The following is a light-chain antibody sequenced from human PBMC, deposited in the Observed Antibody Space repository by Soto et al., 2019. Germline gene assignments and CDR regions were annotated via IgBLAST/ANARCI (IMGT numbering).Light chain of an antibody. J-gene: IGKJ2*01. V-gene: IGKV1-5*03. Sequence: DIQMTQSPSTLSASVGDRVTITCRASPSISSWLAWYQQKPREAPKLLTYKASTVESGVRSRFSGSGSWTDFTLTISSLQPDDFATYYCQQYSSGSSNFGQGTKLEIK. CDR1: PSISSW. CDR2: KAS. CDR3: QQYSSGSSN.